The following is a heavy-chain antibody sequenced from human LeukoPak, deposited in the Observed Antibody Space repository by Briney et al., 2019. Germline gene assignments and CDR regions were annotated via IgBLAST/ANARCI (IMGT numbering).Heavy chain of an antibody. Sequence: GGSLRLSCAASGFTFSSYATSWLRQAPGKGLEWVSTLGDSGGRTYYADSVTGRFTISRDNSKNTLYLQMNSLRAEDTAVYYCARYRGFGDSYASWGQGTLVTVSS. CDR3: ARYRGFGDSYAS. D-gene: IGHD3-10*01. CDR1: GFTFSSYA. CDR2: LGDSGGRT. V-gene: IGHV3-23*01. J-gene: IGHJ5*02.